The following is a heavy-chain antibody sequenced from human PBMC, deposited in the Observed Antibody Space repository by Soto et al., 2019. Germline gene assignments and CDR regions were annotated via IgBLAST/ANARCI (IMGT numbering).Heavy chain of an antibody. CDR1: GFTFSSYD. CDR2: MGTAGNT. V-gene: IGHV3-13*04. Sequence: EVQLVESGGGVVQPGGSLRLSCAASGFTFSSYDMHWVRQATGEGLEWVSAMGTAGNTYYPGSVKGRFTISRENARNSVYVQMHRQSAGDTAVYYCARAYSSGWDVWGQGTTVTVSS. D-gene: IGHD6-19*01. J-gene: IGHJ6*02. CDR3: ARAYSSGWDV.